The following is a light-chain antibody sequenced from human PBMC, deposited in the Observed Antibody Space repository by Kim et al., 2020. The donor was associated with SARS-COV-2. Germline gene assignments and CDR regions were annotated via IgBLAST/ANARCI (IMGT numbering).Light chain of an antibody. CDR3: QVWDTSSDYQYV. V-gene: IGLV3-21*04. CDR2: FDT. J-gene: IGLJ1*01. CDR1: NIGSNS. Sequence: SYELTQPPSVSVAPGKTARITCGGDNIGSNSVHWYQKKSGQAPVLVMYFDTDRPAEIPERFSASKSGNTATLPINKVEAGDEADYYCQVWDTSSDYQYVFGTGTKVTVL.